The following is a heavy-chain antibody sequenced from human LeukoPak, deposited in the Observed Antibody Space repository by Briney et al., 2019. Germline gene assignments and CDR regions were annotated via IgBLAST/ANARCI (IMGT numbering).Heavy chain of an antibody. V-gene: IGHV1-69*13. CDR3: AREAEPMIVVVIRGAFDI. D-gene: IGHD3-22*01. CDR2: IIPIVGTT. Sequence: GASVKVSCKASGGTFSSYAFSWVRQAPGQGLEWMGGIIPIVGTTNYAQVFQGRVTITADESTSTAYMELSSLRSEDTAVYYCAREAEPMIVVVIRGAFDIWGQGTMVTVSS. CDR1: GGTFSSYA. J-gene: IGHJ3*02.